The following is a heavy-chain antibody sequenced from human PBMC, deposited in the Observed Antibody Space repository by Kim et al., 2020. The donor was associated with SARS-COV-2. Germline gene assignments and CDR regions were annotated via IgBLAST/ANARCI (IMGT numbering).Heavy chain of an antibody. Sequence: EKYYVDSVKGRFTISRDNAKNSLYLQMNSLRAEDTAVYYCARHQRNDFDYWGQGTLVTVSS. CDR2: EK. V-gene: IGHV3-7*01. CDR3: ARHQRNDFDY. J-gene: IGHJ4*02. D-gene: IGHD1-1*01.